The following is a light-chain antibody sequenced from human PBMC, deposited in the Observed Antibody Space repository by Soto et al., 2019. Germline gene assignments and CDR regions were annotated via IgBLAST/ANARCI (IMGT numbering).Light chain of an antibody. CDR1: SSDVGAYNY. J-gene: IGLJ3*02. Sequence: QSAPTQPPSASGSPGQSATISCTGTSSDVGAYNYVSWYQQYPGKAPKLIIYEVSKRTSGVPNRFSGSKSGNTASLTGSGLQPEDEADSYCSSYAGSRTWVFGGGTQLTGL. CDR3: SSYAGSRTWV. V-gene: IGLV2-8*01. CDR2: EVS.